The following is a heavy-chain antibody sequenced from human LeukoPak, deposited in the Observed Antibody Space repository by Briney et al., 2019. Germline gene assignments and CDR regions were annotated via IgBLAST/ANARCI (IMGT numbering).Heavy chain of an antibody. J-gene: IGHJ6*02. CDR3: AKVWAVRGVYCLDV. CDR1: GFPFSSYG. D-gene: IGHD3-10*01. CDR2: ISYDGSNK. Sequence: GGSLRLSCAASGFPFSSYGVQWVRQAPGKGLEWGAVISYDGSNKYYADSVKGRFTISRDNSKNTLYLQMNSLRAEDTAVYYCAKVWAVRGVYCLDVWGQGTTVTVSS. V-gene: IGHV3-30*18.